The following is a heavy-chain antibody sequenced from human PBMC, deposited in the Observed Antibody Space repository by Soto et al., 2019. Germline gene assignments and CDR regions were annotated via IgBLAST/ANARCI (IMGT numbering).Heavy chain of an antibody. Sequence: ESGGGLVKPGGSLRLSCAASGFTFSDYYMSWIRQAPGKGLEWVSYISSSSSYTNYADSVKGRFTISRDNAKNSLYLQMNSLRAEDTAVYYCARAVVMGATSPFFDYWGQGTLVTVSS. CDR1: GFTFSDYY. V-gene: IGHV3-11*06. CDR2: ISSSSSYT. CDR3: ARAVVMGATSPFFDY. D-gene: IGHD1-26*01. J-gene: IGHJ4*02.